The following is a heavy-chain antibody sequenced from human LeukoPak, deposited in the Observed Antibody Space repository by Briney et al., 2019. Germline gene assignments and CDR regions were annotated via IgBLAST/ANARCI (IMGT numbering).Heavy chain of an antibody. CDR3: ARHISGVATLD. CDR1: GGSMSNYY. J-gene: IGHJ4*02. D-gene: IGHD3-3*02. CDR2: IYYTGST. V-gene: IGHV4-59*08. Sequence: PSKTLSLTCSVYGGSMSNYYGSWIRQPPGKGLEWIAYIYYTGSTYYNPSLKSRVTMSVDTSKNQFSLTLSSVTAADTAVYYCARHISGVATLDWGQGTLVTVSS.